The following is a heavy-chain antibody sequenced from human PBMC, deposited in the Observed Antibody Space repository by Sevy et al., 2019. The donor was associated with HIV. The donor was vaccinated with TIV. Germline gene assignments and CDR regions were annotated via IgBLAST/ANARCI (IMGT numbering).Heavy chain of an antibody. CDR3: ARVGAAAALDY. Sequence: GGSLRLSCAASGFTFSSYSMNWVRQAPGKGLEWVSSISSSSSYIYYEDSVKGRFTISRDNAKNSLYLQMNSLRAEDTAVYYCARVGAAAALDYWGQGTLVTVSS. J-gene: IGHJ4*02. CDR1: GFTFSSYS. CDR2: ISSSSSYI. D-gene: IGHD6-13*01. V-gene: IGHV3-21*01.